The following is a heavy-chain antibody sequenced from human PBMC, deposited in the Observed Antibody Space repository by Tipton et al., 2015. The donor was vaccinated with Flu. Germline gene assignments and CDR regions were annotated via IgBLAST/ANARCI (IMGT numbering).Heavy chain of an antibody. V-gene: IGHV4-39*07. J-gene: IGHJ5*02. D-gene: IGHD4-11*01. CDR1: GGSISSSRYY. CDR3: ARYPESNYHWFGP. CDR2: IYHSGTA. Sequence: TLSLTCTVSGGSISSSRYYWGRIRQPPGKGLEWIESIYHSGTAYYNPSLKSRVTISVETSKNQISLKLSSVTAADTAVYYCARYPESNYHWFGPWGQGALVTVSS.